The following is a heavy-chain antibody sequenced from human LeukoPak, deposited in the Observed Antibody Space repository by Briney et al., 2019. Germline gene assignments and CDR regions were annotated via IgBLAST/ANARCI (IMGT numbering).Heavy chain of an antibody. V-gene: IGHV1-18*01. Sequence: ASVKVSCKASGYTFTSYGISWVRQAPGQGLEWMGWISAYNGNTNYAQKLQGRVTMTTDTSTSTAYMELRSLRSDDTAVYYCARDQHRRIVVVNMLTAWGQGTLVTVSS. J-gene: IGHJ5*02. CDR3: ARDQHRRIVVVNMLTA. CDR2: ISAYNGNT. CDR1: GYTFTSYG. D-gene: IGHD3-22*01.